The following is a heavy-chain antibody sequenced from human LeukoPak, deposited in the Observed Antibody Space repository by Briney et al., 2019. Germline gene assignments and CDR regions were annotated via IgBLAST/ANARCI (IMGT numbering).Heavy chain of an antibody. CDR3: AKDFGDCSGGSCYRFFDY. J-gene: IGHJ4*02. V-gene: IGHV3-64D*06. CDR1: GFTFSSYA. CDR2: ISSNGGST. D-gene: IGHD2-15*01. Sequence: GGSLRLSCSASGFTFSSYAMHWVRQAPGKGLEYVSAISSNGGSTYYADSVKGRFTISRDNSKNTLYLQMSSLRAEDTAVYYCAKDFGDCSGGSCYRFFDYWGQGTLVTVSS.